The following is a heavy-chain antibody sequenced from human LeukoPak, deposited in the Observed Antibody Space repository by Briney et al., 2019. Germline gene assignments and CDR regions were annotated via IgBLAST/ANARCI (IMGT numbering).Heavy chain of an antibody. J-gene: IGHJ4*02. V-gene: IGHV4-4*02. D-gene: IGHD3-10*01. CDR1: GGSITSSNW. Sequence: KPSGTLSLTCAVSGGSITSSNWWSWVRQSPGKGLEWIGEIYHGGSTNYNPSLKSRVTISVDTSKNQFSLKLSSVTAADTAVYYCARGTMVRGVISFDYWGQGTLVTVSS. CDR2: IYHGGST. CDR3: ARGTMVRGVISFDY.